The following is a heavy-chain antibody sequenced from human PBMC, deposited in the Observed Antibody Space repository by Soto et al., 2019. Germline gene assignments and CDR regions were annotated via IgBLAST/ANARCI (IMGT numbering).Heavy chain of an antibody. CDR3: ARTPLL. J-gene: IGHJ4*02. CDR1: GGSISSGGYY. V-gene: IGHV4-31*03. CDR2: IYYSGSTYYN. Sequence: SETLSLTCTVSGGSISSGGYYWSWIRQHPGKGLEWIGYIYYSGSTYYNYYNPSLKSRVTISVDTSKNQFSLKLSSVTAADTAVYYCARTPLLWGQGTLVTSPQ. D-gene: IGHD1-26*01.